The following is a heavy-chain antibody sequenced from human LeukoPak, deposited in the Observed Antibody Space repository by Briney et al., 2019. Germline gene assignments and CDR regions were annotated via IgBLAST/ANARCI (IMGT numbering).Heavy chain of an antibody. D-gene: IGHD3-10*01. CDR3: ASGTITMGDY. J-gene: IGHJ4*02. CDR1: GNTLTGHH. CDR2: IIPILGIA. V-gene: IGHV1-69*02. Sequence: ASVKVSCKASGNTLTGHHMHWVRQAPGQGLEWMGRIIPILGIANYAQKFQGRVTITADKSTSTAYMELSSLRSEDTAVYYCASGTITMGDYWGQGTLVTVSS.